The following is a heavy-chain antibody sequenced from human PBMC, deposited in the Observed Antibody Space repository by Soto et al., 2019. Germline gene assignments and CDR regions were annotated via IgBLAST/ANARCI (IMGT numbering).Heavy chain of an antibody. D-gene: IGHD5-12*01. Sequence: QVQLVQSGAEVKKPGASVKVSCKASGYSFTSYYLHWVRQAPGQGLEWMGVRNPVGGGATYAQKVQGRVTMTRDTSTPTVYMELSSLRSEDTAMYSCARGYSRQPREYWGQGTLVTVSS. J-gene: IGHJ4*02. CDR3: ARGYSRQPREY. CDR2: RNPVGGGA. CDR1: GYSFTSYY. V-gene: IGHV1-46*01.